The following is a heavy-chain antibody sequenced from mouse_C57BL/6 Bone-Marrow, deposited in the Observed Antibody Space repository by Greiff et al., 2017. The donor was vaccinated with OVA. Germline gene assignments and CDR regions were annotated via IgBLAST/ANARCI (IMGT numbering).Heavy chain of an antibody. CDR1: GFTFSDYG. J-gene: IGHJ3*01. V-gene: IGHV5-17*01. CDR3: ARPNYYGSFAY. D-gene: IGHD1-1*01. CDR2: ISSGSSTI. Sequence: EVKLMESGGGLVKPGGSLKLSCAASGFTFSDYGMHWVRQAPEKGLEWVAYISSGSSTIYYADTVKGRFTISRDNAKNTLFLQMTSLRSEDTAMYYYARPNYYGSFAYWGQGTLVTVSA.